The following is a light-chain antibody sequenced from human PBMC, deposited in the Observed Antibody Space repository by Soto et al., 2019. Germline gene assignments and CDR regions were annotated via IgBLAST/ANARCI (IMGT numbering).Light chain of an antibody. CDR1: SSNIGAGYD. Sequence: QSVLTQPPPGSGAPGQRVTISCTRSSSNIGAGYDVHWYQQLPGTAPKLLIFGNGNRPSGVPDRFSGSKSDTSASLAITGLQAEDEADYYCQTYDSSLSGLFIFGTGTKVTVL. V-gene: IGLV1-40*01. J-gene: IGLJ1*01. CDR3: QTYDSSLSGLFI. CDR2: GNG.